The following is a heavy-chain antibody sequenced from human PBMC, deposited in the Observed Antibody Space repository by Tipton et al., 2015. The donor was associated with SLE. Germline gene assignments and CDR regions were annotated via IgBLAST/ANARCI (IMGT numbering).Heavy chain of an antibody. V-gene: IGHV3-20*01. J-gene: IGHJ2*01. CDR2: INWSGGSI. Sequence: SLRLSCAASGFTFDDYAMSWVRQTPEKGLEWVSDINWSGGSIVYADSVEGRFTISRDNAKNSLYLQMNSLRAEDTVLYHCARARGTGPLWYFDLWGRGTLVTVSS. CDR1: GFTFDDYA. D-gene: IGHD3-16*01. CDR3: ARARGTGPLWYFDL.